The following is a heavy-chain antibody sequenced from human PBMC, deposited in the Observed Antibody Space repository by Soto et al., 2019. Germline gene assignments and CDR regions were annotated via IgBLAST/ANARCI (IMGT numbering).Heavy chain of an antibody. CDR3: ARAPETPPIFGVVRPYFFDF. Sequence: SETLSLTCTVSGCSICSGGSYWSWIRQRPGKGLEWIGYIFYSDSFYYTPSLKGRVVILADTSKNQFTLKLSSVTDADTAVYYCARAPETPPIFGVVRPYFFDFWGQGTLVTVSS. D-gene: IGHD3-3*01. V-gene: IGHV4-31*03. CDR2: IFYSDSF. J-gene: IGHJ4*02. CDR1: GCSICSGGSY.